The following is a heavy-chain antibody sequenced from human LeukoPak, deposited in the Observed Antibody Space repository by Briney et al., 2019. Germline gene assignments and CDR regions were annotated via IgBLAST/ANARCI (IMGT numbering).Heavy chain of an antibody. CDR3: ARHMTVTYDAFDI. V-gene: IGHV4-34*01. CDR1: DGSFSDYY. D-gene: IGHD3-22*01. J-gene: IGHJ3*02. Sequence: SETLPLTCDVYDGSFSDYYWSWVRQPPGKGLEWIGEINRSGGTNYNPSLKSRVTISVDTSERQFSLKLSSVTAADTAAYYCARHMTVTYDAFDIWGQGTMVTVSS. CDR2: INRSGGT.